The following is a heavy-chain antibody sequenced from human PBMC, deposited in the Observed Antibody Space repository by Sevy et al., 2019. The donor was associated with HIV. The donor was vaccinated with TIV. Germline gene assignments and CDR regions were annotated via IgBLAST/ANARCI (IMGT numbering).Heavy chain of an antibody. CDR3: ARLDGSGSYYNPDFDY. CDR2: IYPGDSDT. D-gene: IGHD3-10*01. Sequence: GESLKISCKGSGYSFTSYWIGWVRQMPRKGLEWMRIIYPGDSDTRYSPSFQGQVTISANKSISTAYLQWSSLKASDTAMYYCARLDGSGSYYNPDFDYWGQGTLVTVSS. V-gene: IGHV5-51*01. CDR1: GYSFTSYW. J-gene: IGHJ4*02.